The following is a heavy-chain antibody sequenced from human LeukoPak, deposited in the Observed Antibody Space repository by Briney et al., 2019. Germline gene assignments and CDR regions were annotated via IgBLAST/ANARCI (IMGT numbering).Heavy chain of an antibody. Sequence: GGSLRLSCAASGFTFSSDWMSWVRQAPGKGLGWVANIKQNGSEKYYVDSVKGRFTISRDNAKNSLYLQMNSLRPEDTAVYYCTRAGGLVRGVHYYYYMDVWGKGTTVTISS. V-gene: IGHV3-7*01. D-gene: IGHD3-10*01. J-gene: IGHJ6*03. CDR2: IKQNGSEK. CDR3: TRAGGLVRGVHYYYYMDV. CDR1: GFTFSSDW.